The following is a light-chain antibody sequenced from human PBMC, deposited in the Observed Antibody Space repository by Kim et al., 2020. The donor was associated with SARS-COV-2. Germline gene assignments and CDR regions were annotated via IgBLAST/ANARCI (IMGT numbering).Light chain of an antibody. J-gene: IGLJ2*01. CDR2: GKN. Sequence: SSELTQDPAVSVALGQTVRITCQGDSLRSYYTTWVQQKPGQAPIVVGYGKNNRTSGIPARFAGSSSGNTASLTLTRTQADDEADYYFNSRDNNDNVLFGG. CDR1: SLRSYY. V-gene: IGLV3-19*01. CDR3: NSRDNNDNVL.